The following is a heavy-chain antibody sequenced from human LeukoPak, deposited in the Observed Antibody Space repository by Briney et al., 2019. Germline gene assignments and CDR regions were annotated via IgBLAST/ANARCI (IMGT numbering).Heavy chain of an antibody. D-gene: IGHD1-26*01. CDR2: IYSGGST. CDR1: GFTVSSNY. J-gene: IGHJ4*02. V-gene: IGHV3-53*01. CDR3: AREGTWSYYYDY. Sequence: GGSLRLSCAASGFTVSSNYMSWVRQAPGKGLEWVSVIYSGGSTYYADFVKGRFTISRDNSKNTLYLQMSSLRAEDTAVYYCAREGTWSYYYDYWGQGTLVTVSS.